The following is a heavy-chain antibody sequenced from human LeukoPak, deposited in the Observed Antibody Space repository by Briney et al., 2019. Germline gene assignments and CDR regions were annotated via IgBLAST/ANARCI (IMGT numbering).Heavy chain of an antibody. CDR2: IYTSGST. Sequence: PSETLSLTCTVSGGSISSYYWSWIRQPAGKGLEWIGRIYTSGSTNYNPSLKSRVTMSVDTSKNQFSLKLSSVTAADTAVYYCARGIAAAGRYYYYYYMDVWGKGTTVTVSS. J-gene: IGHJ6*03. CDR1: GGSISSYY. D-gene: IGHD6-13*01. CDR3: ARGIAAAGRYYYYYYMDV. V-gene: IGHV4-4*07.